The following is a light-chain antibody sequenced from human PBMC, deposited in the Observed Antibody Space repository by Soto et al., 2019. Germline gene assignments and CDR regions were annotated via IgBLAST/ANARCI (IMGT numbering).Light chain of an antibody. V-gene: IGLV1-47*02. CDR1: SSNIGNNK. J-gene: IGLJ2*01. CDR2: HNS. CDR3: AAWDDSLSAVV. Sequence: QSVLTQPPSASGTPGQRVAISCSGSSSNIGNNKVYWYQQVPGTAPKLVIHHNSLRPSGVPDRISGSKSGTSGSLAISGLWPDDEADYYFAAWDDSLSAVVFGGGTKLTVL.